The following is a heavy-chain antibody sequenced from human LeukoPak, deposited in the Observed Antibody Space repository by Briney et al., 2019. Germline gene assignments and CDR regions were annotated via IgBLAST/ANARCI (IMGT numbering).Heavy chain of an antibody. CDR3: ARPPYSSSWDPGWFDP. J-gene: IGHJ5*02. Sequence: GGSLRLSCVASGFTFSDYYMSWIRQAPGKGLEGVSYISSSSDYTNYADSVRGRFTISRDNAKNSLYLQMNSLRAEDTAVYYCARPPYSSSWDPGWFDPWGQGTLITVSS. CDR2: ISSSSDYT. D-gene: IGHD6-13*01. V-gene: IGHV3-11*06. CDR1: GFTFSDYY.